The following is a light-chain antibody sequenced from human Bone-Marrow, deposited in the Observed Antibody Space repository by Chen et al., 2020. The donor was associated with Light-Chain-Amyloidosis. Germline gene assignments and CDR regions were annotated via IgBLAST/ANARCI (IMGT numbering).Light chain of an antibody. Sequence: SYVLTQPSSVSVAPGQTATIACGGNNIGSTSVHWYQQTPGQAPLLVVYDDSDRPSGIPERLSGCNSGNAAALTISRGEGGDEYDYYCVRWDRGSDRPVFGGGPKLSVL. J-gene: IGLJ3*02. CDR2: DDS. CDR1: NIGSTS. CDR3: VRWDRGSDRPV. V-gene: IGLV3-21*02.